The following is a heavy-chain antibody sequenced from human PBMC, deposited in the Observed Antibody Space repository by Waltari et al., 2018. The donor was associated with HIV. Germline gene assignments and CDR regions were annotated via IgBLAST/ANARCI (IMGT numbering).Heavy chain of an antibody. V-gene: IGHV3-53*02. J-gene: IGHJ4*02. CDR1: GLSVSSNY. D-gene: IGHD3-3*02. CDR3: ARVRSIMGRFLGFDY. Sequence: EVQLVETGGGLIQPGGSLRLSCAASGLSVSSNYMNWVRQDPGKGLEWVSVIYRSGDAYYADCVKGRFTISRDNSKNTLYLQMNSLRAEDTAVYYCARVRSIMGRFLGFDYWGQGTLVTVSS. CDR2: IYRSGDA.